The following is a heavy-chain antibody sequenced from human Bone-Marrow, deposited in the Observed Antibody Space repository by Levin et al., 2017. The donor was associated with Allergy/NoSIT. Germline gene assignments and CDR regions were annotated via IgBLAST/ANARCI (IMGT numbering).Heavy chain of an antibody. CDR1: GGSFNNSK. CDR3: ARGRWDISGTLYSYSYYLDV. Sequence: SQTLSLTCAVSGGSFNNSKWSWIRQSPGKGLEWIGEIDHNGATNYKESLKGRVTISLDTSNNQFSLKLTSVTVADTAVYFCARGRWDISGTLYSYSYYLDVWGKGTTVTVSS. J-gene: IGHJ6*03. V-gene: IGHV4-34*01. D-gene: IGHD3-22*01. CDR2: IDHNGAT.